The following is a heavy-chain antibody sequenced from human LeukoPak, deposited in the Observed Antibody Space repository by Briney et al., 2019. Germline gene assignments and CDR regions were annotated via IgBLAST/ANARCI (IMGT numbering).Heavy chain of an antibody. CDR2: INPNSGGT. J-gene: IGHJ6*03. V-gene: IGHV1-2*02. Sequence: GASVKVSCKASGYTFTGYYMHWVRQAPGQGLEWMGWINPNSGGTNYAQKFQGRVTMTRDTSISTAYMELSRLRSDDTAVYYCARGAGDSGSYYYYYYMDVWGKGTTVTVSS. CDR3: ARGAGDSGSYYYYYYMDV. CDR1: GYTFTGYY. D-gene: IGHD1-26*01.